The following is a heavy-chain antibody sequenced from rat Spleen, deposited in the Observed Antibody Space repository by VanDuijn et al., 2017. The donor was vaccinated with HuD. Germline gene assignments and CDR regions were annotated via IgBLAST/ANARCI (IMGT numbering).Heavy chain of an antibody. J-gene: IGHJ3*01. D-gene: IGHD1-11*01. CDR3: ASQGPRISRFAY. Sequence: EVQLVESGGGLVQPGRSLKLSCAASGFTFSNFGMHWIRQAPTKGLEWVASISVSGGSTYYRDSVKGRFTLSRENSKSTLYLQMDSLRSEDTATYYCASQGPRISRFAYWGQGTLVTVSS. CDR1: GFTFSNFG. V-gene: IGHV5-19*01. CDR2: ISVSGGST.